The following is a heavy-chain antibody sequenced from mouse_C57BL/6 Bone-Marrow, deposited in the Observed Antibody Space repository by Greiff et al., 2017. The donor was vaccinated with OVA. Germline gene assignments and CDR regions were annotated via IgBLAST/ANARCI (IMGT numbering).Heavy chain of an antibody. CDR1: GFTFSDYY. V-gene: IGHV5-16*01. D-gene: IGHD4-1*01. CDR2: INYDGSST. Sequence: EVKLVESEGGLVQPGSSMKLSCTASGFTFSDYYMAWVRQVPEKGLEWVANINYDGSSTYYLDSLKSRFIISRDNAKNILYLQMSSLKSEDTATYYCARVPPLGRMVDYWGQGTTLTVSS. CDR3: ARVPPLGRMVDY. J-gene: IGHJ2*01.